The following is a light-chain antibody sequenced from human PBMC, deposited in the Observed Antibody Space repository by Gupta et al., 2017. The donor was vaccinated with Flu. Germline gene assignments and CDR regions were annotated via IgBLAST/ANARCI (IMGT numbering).Light chain of an antibody. J-gene: IGLJ1*01. CDR1: SSDVGGSDY. CDR2: DVT. V-gene: IGLV2-14*01. CDR3: SSYTSGSTFYV. Sequence: QSALTQPASVSGSPGQSITISCPGTSSDVGGSDYVSWYQQHPDKAPKLIIYDVTNRPSGVSSRFSGSKSGNTASLTISGLQAEDETDYYCSSYTSGSTFYVFGTGTKVTVL.